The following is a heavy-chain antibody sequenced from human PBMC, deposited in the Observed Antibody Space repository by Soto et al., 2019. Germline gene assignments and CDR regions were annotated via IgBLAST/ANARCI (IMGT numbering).Heavy chain of an antibody. D-gene: IGHD2-2*01. V-gene: IGHV4-61*01. CDR1: GGFVNSDTHS. J-gene: IGHJ6*02. Sequence: KTSETLSLTCTVSGGFVNSDTHSWSWIRQTPGKRLEWIGFIYSGGSTKNPSLRSRVTTSVDTSKNQFSLELRSVIVADTAVYHCARFVRSCSATTCSTRADVWGQGITVTVSS. CDR3: ARFVRSCSATTCSTRADV. CDR2: IYSGGST.